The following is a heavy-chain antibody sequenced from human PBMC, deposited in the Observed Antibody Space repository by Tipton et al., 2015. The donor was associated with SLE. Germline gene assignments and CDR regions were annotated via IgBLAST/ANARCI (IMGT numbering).Heavy chain of an antibody. J-gene: IGHJ6*03. D-gene: IGHD6-13*01. V-gene: IGHV4-4*02. CDR3: ARGGEYGSSWYPRYYYYMDV. CDR2: IYHRGNT. Sequence: TLSLTCAVSGDSISNGDWWSWVRQPPGKGLEYIGEIYHRGNTNYNPSLKSRVTISVDTSKNQFSLKLSSVTAADTAVYYCARGGEYGSSWYPRYYYYMDVWGKGTTVTVSS. CDR1: GDSISNGDW.